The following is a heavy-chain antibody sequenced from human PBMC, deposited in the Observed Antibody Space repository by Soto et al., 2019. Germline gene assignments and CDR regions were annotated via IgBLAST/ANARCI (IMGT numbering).Heavy chain of an antibody. V-gene: IGHV1-3*01. D-gene: IGHD3-16*01. CDR2: INAGNGNT. CDR1: GYTFTSYA. J-gene: IGHJ5*02. Sequence: QVQLVQSGAEVKKPGASVKVSCKASGYTFTSYAMHWVRQAPGQRLEWMGWINAGNGNTKYSQKFQGRVTITRDTSASTAYMELSSLRSEDTAVYCCARDNSLGRLHRYWFDPWGQGTLVTVSS. CDR3: ARDNSLGRLHRYWFDP.